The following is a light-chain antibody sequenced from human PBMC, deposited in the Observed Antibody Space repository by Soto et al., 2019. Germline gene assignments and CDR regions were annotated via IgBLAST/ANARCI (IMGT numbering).Light chain of an antibody. V-gene: IGLV2-14*02. CDR1: SSDVGSYDL. CDR3: QSYDNPLGGAV. J-gene: IGLJ7*01. Sequence: QSALTQPASVSGSPGQSITISCTGTSSDVGSYDLVSWYQQHPGKAPKLIIYEGSKRPSGVSHRFSGSKSGNTASLAITGLQAEDEADYHCQSYDNPLGGAVFGGGTQLTVL. CDR2: EGS.